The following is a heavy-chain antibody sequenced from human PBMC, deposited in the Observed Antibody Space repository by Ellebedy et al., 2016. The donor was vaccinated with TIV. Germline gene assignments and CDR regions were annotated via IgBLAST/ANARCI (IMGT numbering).Heavy chain of an antibody. V-gene: IGHV3-23*01. CDR1: GFTFSSYA. Sequence: GESLKISCAASGFTFSSYAMGWVRQAPGKGLEWVSTISNTGSSTYYADSVEGRFIISRDNSKKTLYLQMNSLRAEDTAVYYCAKGRGGGSDSSAPRYYFDYWGLGTLVTVSS. CDR3: AKGRGGGSDSSAPRYYFDY. CDR2: ISNTGSST. J-gene: IGHJ4*02. D-gene: IGHD3-22*01.